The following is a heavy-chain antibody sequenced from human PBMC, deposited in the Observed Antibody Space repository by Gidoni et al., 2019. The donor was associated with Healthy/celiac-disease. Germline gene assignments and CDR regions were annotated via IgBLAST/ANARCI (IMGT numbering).Heavy chain of an antibody. CDR2: IYYSGST. CDR1: GGSIRSSSYY. J-gene: IGHJ5*02. D-gene: IGHD2-2*01. CDR3: ARAPYVRQLLTNNWFDP. Sequence: QLQLQESGPGLVKPSETLSLTCTVSGGSIRSSSYYWGWIRQPPGKGLEWIGSIYYSGSTYYNPSLKSRVTISVDTSKNQFSLKLSSVTAADTAVYYCARAPYVRQLLTNNWFDPWGQGTLVTVSS. V-gene: IGHV4-39*07.